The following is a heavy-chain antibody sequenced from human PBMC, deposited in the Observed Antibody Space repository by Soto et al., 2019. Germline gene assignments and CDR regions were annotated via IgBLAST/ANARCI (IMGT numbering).Heavy chain of an antibody. CDR1: GFTFRSYW. Sequence: GSLRLSCAASGFTFRSYWMSWVRQAPGKGLEWVANIKEDGSDKDYADSVKGRFTISRDNAENSLFLQMNSLRAEDTAVYYCARDGPTLSPDFDYWGQGTLVTVSS. CDR2: IKEDGSDK. V-gene: IGHV3-7*01. CDR3: ARDGPTLSPDFDY. J-gene: IGHJ4*02.